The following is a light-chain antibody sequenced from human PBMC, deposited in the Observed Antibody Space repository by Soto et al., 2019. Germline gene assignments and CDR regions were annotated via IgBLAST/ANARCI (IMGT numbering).Light chain of an antibody. J-gene: IGKJ3*01. Sequence: DIQLTQSPSFLSASVGDRVTITCRASQGISSYLAWYQQKPGKAPKLLIYAASTVQSGVPSRFSGSGSGTEFTLTISSLQPEDFATYYCQQLNSHLGLTFGPGTKVDIK. CDR1: QGISSY. V-gene: IGKV1-9*01. CDR2: AAS. CDR3: QQLNSHLGLT.